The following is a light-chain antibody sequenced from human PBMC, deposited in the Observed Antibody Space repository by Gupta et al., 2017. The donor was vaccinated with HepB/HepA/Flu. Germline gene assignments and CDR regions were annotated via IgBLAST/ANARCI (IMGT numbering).Light chain of an antibody. J-gene: IGLJ1*01. CDR3: TSYTTSYTYV. V-gene: IGLV2-14*03. CDR1: SSDIGHYDF. CDR2: DVY. Sequence: QSALTQPASVSGSPGQSISISCTGTSSDIGHYDFVFWYQQHPGKAPKLIVFDVYNRPSGVSSRFSDSKSGNTASLTISGLQAEDEADYYCTSYTTSYTYVFGTGTKVTVL.